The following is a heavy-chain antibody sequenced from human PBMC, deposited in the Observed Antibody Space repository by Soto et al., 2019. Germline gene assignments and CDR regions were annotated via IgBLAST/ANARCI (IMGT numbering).Heavy chain of an antibody. CDR1: GGTLSSYT. V-gene: IGHV1-69*04. D-gene: IGHD2-15*01. J-gene: IGHJ3*02. CDR3: ATEAYCSGGSCTAFDI. CDR2: INPILGIT. Sequence: GAPVKVSCKASGGTLSSYTISWVRQAPGQGLEWMGRINPILGITNYAQKFQGRVTITEDTSTYTAYMELSILRSEDTAVYYCATEAYCSGGSCTAFDIWGQGTMVTVSS.